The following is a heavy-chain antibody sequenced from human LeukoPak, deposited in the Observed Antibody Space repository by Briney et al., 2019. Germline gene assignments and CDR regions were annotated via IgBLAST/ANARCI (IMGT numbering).Heavy chain of an antibody. J-gene: IGHJ4*02. D-gene: IGHD6-19*01. V-gene: IGHV3-21*01. CDR2: ISSSSSYI. CDR3: ATTVAGTADY. CDR1: GFTFSSYS. Sequence: GGSLRLSCAASGFTFSSYSMNWVRQAPGKGLEWVSSISSSSSYIYYTDSEKGRFTISRDNAKNSLYLQMNSLRAEDTAVYYCATTVAGTADYWGQGTLVTVSS.